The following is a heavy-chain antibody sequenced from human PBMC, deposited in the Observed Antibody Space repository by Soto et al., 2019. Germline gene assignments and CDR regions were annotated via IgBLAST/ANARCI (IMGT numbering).Heavy chain of an antibody. D-gene: IGHD3-10*01. J-gene: IGHJ4*02. CDR2: IYSSGTFI. Sequence: EVQLVESGGGLVKPGGSLRLSYTASGFIFRTYGMTWVRQAPGKGLEWVSSIYSSGTFIYYADSVKGRFTISRDDAKNSLFLQMNSLRAEDTAVYYCGRAIGRGIIRDWGQGTLVTVSS. CDR3: GRAIGRGIIRD. CDR1: GFIFRTYG. V-gene: IGHV3-21*01.